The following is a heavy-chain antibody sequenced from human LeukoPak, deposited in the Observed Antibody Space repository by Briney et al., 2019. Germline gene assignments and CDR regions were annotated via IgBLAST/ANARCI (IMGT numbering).Heavy chain of an antibody. CDR2: ISSSSSYI. CDR3: ARVPPYYYDSSGPGDYGMDV. Sequence: GGSLRLSCAASGFTFSSYSMNWVRQAPGKGLEWVSSISSSSSYIYYADSVKGRFTISRDNAKSSLYLQMNSLRAEDTAVYYCARVPPYYYDSSGPGDYGMDVWGQGTTVTVSS. V-gene: IGHV3-21*01. CDR1: GFTFSSYS. D-gene: IGHD3-22*01. J-gene: IGHJ6*02.